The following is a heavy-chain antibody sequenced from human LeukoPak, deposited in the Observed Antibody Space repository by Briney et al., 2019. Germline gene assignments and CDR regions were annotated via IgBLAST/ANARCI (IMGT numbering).Heavy chain of an antibody. J-gene: IGHJ5*02. Sequence: ASVKVSCKASGYTFTGYYIHWVRQAPGQGLEWMGWINPNSGGTKYAQKFQGRVTMTRDTSISTAYMELSRLTSDDTAVYYCARVPDYYGSGSSSNWFDPWGQGTLVTVSS. CDR2: INPNSGGT. V-gene: IGHV1-2*02. CDR1: GYTFTGYY. CDR3: ARVPDYYGSGSSSNWFDP. D-gene: IGHD3-10*01.